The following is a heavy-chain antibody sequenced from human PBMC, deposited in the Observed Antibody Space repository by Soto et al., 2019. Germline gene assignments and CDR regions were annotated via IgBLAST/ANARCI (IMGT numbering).Heavy chain of an antibody. CDR2: IYYSGST. D-gene: IGHD3-22*01. Sequence: PSATLSLTCSVSGGSVSSNIYYWTWIRQHPGKGPEWIGHIYYSGSTYYNPSLKSRVTISLDMSKNQFSLKLTSVSAADTAVYYCARGYDYDSGGYLFDYWGQGTLVTVSS. V-gene: IGHV4-31*03. J-gene: IGHJ4*02. CDR3: ARGYDYDSGGYLFDY. CDR1: GGSVSSNIYY.